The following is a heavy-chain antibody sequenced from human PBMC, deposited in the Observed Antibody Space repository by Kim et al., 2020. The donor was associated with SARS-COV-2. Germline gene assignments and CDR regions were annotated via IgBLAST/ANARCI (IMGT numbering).Heavy chain of an antibody. CDR2: IIPILGIA. CDR1: GGTFSSYT. J-gene: IGHJ5*02. D-gene: IGHD3-10*01. Sequence: SVKVSCKASGGTFSSYTISWVRQAPGQGLEWMGRIIPILGIANYAQKFQGRVTITADKSTSTAYMELSSLRSEDTAVYYCATLWFGEYWFDPGAREPWSPSPQ. V-gene: IGHV1-69*02. CDR3: ATLWFGEYWFDP.